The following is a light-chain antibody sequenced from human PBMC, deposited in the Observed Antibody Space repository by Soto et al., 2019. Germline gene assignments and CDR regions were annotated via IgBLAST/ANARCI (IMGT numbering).Light chain of an antibody. CDR2: GAS. CDR3: QQYGSSLT. J-gene: IGKJ4*01. V-gene: IGKV4-1*01. CDR1: RSFLYSSNNTNY. Sequence: IVMTQSPDSLAVSLCDRATIDCKSSRSFLYSSNNTNYLAWYQQKPGQDPRLLIYGASSRATGIQDRFSGSGSGTDFTLTISRLEPEDFAVYYCQQYGSSLTFGGGTKVDIK.